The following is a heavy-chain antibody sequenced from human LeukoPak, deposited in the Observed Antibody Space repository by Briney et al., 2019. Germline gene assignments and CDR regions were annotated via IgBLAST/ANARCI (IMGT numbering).Heavy chain of an antibody. D-gene: IGHD6-6*01. CDR3: AKEAGQLVKRFDP. Sequence: GGSLRLSCAASGFTFSSHTMSWVRQAPGKGLEWVSAISGSGGTTSYAASVKGRFTISRDNSKNTLYVQMNSLRAEDTAVYYCAKEAGQLVKRFDPWGQGTLVTVSS. V-gene: IGHV3-23*01. CDR1: GFTFSSHT. J-gene: IGHJ5*02. CDR2: ISGSGGTT.